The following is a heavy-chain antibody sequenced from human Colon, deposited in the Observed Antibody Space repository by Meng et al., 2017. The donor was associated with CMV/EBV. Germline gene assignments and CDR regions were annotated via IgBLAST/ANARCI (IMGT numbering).Heavy chain of an antibody. V-gene: IGHV4-39*07. J-gene: IGHJ5*02. CDR1: GDSISSSGYC. CDR3: AREQANFYGLGWYNYFDT. CDR2: IYYSGTT. D-gene: IGHD3-10*01. Sequence: SETLSLTCTVSGDSISSSGYCWSWIRQHPEKGLEGIGSIYYSGTTDYNPSLKSRVTISVDTPKNQFSLKLSSVTAADTAVYYCAREQANFYGLGWYNYFDTWDQGTLVTVSS.